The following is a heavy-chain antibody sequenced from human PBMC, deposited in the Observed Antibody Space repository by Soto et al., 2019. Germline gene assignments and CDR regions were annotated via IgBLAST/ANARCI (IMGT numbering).Heavy chain of an antibody. J-gene: IGHJ4*02. CDR3: ARKCGEHDY. V-gene: IGHV4-59*08. CDR2: VYYGGTT. D-gene: IGHD4-17*01. Sequence: QVQLQESGPGLVKPSETLSLTCTVSGASISNYYWNWIRQAPGKGLEWIGYVYYGGTTNYNPSLRSRVTMSIDTSMSQLYLKLTSVAAADTAVDYCARKCGEHDYWGQGILVTVSS. CDR1: GASISNYY.